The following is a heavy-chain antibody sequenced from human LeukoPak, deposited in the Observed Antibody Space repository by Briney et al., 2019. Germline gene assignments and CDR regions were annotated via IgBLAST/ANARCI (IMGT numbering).Heavy chain of an antibody. Sequence: WGALRLSCAASGFPFSSYALNWVRQAPGKGLEVVSAISGSGGSTYYADSVKGRFTISRDNSKNTLYLQMNSLRAEDTAVYYCAKERQLLSLFDPWGQGTLVTVSS. V-gene: IGHV3-23*01. CDR2: ISGSGGST. CDR1: GFPFSSYA. J-gene: IGHJ5*02. CDR3: AKERQLLSLFDP. D-gene: IGHD2-2*01.